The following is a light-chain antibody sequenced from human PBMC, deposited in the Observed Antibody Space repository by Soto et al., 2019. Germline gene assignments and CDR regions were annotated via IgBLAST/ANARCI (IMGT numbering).Light chain of an antibody. V-gene: IGKV1-39*01. CDR1: QRIGTY. CDR2: PIS. CDR3: QQSYSTPYT. Sequence: IQMTQSPSSLSASVGDRVTITCRASQRIGTYLNWYQQRPGKAPKLLIAPISTLQRGVPSRFSGSGSGTDFTLTIDGLQPEAVATYYCQQSYSTPYTFCPGTKLEIK. J-gene: IGKJ2*01.